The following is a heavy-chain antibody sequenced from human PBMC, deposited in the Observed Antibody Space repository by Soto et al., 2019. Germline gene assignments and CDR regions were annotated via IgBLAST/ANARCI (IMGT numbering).Heavy chain of an antibody. CDR2: INHSGST. D-gene: IGHD6-13*01. Sequence: QVQLQQWGAGLLKPSETLSLTCAVYSGSLTYYYWSWIRQPPGKGLEWIGEINHSGSTNYNPSLKSRLTISVDTSKNQFSLKLTSVTAADTAVFYCARSGRQQLVRGNWFDPWGQGTLVTVSS. J-gene: IGHJ5*02. CDR1: SGSLTYYY. V-gene: IGHV4-34*01. CDR3: ARSGRQQLVRGNWFDP.